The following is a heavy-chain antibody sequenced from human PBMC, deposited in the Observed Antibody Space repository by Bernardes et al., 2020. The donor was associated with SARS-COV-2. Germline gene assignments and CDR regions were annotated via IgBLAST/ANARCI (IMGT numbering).Heavy chain of an antibody. Sequence: VGSLRLSCAASGFTFSSYAMSWVRQAPGKGLEWVSAISGSGGSTYYADSVKGRFTISRDNSKNTLYLQMNSLRAEDTAVYYCALCSGYYYAPNYWGQGTLVTVSS. CDR2: ISGSGGST. CDR1: GFTFSSYA. J-gene: IGHJ4*02. D-gene: IGHD3-22*01. V-gene: IGHV3-23*01. CDR3: ALCSGYYYAPNY.